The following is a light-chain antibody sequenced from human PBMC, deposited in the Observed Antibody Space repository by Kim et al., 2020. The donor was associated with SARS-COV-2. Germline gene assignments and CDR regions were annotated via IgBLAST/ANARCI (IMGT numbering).Light chain of an antibody. CDR1: QDISRY. CDR3: QQSYSTTVYT. J-gene: IGKJ2*01. V-gene: IGKV1-39*01. CDR2: ATS. Sequence: VGNRVTITCRESQDISRYLNWYQQKPGKAPKLLIYATSTLHSGAPSMFSGSGSGTDFTLTISSLQPDDFATYYCQQSYSTTVYTFGQGTKVDIK.